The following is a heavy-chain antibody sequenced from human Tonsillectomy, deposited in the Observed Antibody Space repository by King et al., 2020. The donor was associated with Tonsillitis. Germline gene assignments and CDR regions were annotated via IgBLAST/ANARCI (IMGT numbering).Heavy chain of an antibody. J-gene: IGHJ4*02. V-gene: IGHV3-48*01. CDR3: ARDNEQLGYDY. CDR2: ISSSSSTI. D-gene: IGHD6-13*01. Sequence: VQLVESGGGLVQPGGSLRLSCTTSGFTFRSYSMNWVRQAPGKGLEWVSYISSSSSTIYYADSVKGRFIISRDNAKNSLYLQMNSLRAEDTAVFYCARDNEQLGYDYWGQGTLVTVSS. CDR1: GFTFRSYS.